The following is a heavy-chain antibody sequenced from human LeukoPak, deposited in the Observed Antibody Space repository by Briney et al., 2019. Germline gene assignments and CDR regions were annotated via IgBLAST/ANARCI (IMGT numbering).Heavy chain of an antibody. CDR3: ARGDVAAVSWFDP. J-gene: IGHJ5*02. CDR2: IIPIFGTA. CDR1: GGTFSSYA. D-gene: IGHD6-19*01. Sequence: SVKVSXKASGGTFSSYAISWVRQAPGQGLEWMGRIIPIFGTANYAQKFQGRVTITTDESTSTAYMELSSLRSEDTAVYYCARGDVAAVSWFDPWGQGTLVTVSS. V-gene: IGHV1-69*05.